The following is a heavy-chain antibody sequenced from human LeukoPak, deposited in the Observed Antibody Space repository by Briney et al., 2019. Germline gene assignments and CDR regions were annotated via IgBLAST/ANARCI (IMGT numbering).Heavy chain of an antibody. CDR2: IYYSGST. J-gene: IGHJ6*02. V-gene: IGHV4-4*08. D-gene: IGHD5-12*01. CDR3: ATEVAPSDHYYYYGMDV. Sequence: SETLSLTCTVSGGSISSYYWSWIRQPPGKGLEWIGYIYYSGSTNYNPSLKSRVTISVDTSKNQFSLKLSSVTAADTAVYYCATEVAPSDHYYYYGMDVWGQGTTVTVSS. CDR1: GGSISSYY.